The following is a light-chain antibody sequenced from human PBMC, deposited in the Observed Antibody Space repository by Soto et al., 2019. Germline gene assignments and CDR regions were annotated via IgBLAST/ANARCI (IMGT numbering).Light chain of an antibody. CDR1: QDISTY. V-gene: IGKV1-33*01. J-gene: IGKJ4*02. CDR3: QQYDNRPT. Sequence: DIQMTQSPSSLSASVGDRVTITCQASQDISTYLNWYQQKPGKAPKLLIYDASTLETGVPSRFSGSGSGTDFTFTISSLQPEDIATYYCQQYDNRPTFGGGTKVEIK. CDR2: DAS.